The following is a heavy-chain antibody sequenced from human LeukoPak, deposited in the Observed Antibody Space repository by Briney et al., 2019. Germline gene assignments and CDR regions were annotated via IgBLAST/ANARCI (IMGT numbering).Heavy chain of an antibody. V-gene: IGHV3-9*01. CDR1: GFTFDGYA. CDR3: ARAGPFYTGNYLGY. CDR2: ISWNSDTR. Sequence: PGGSLRLSCAVSGFTFDGYAMHWVRQVPGKGLEWVAGISWNSDTRGYVDSVKGRFTISRDNARNSLYLQMNSLRSDDTAVYYCARAGPFYTGNYLGYWGQGTLVTVSS. J-gene: IGHJ4*02. D-gene: IGHD1-26*01.